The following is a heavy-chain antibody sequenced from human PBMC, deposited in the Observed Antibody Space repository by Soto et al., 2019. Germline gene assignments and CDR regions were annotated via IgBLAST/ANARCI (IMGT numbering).Heavy chain of an antibody. J-gene: IGHJ4*02. CDR2: IIPFFGTA. D-gene: IGHD3-16*01. Sequence: SVKASCKASGGTFSTFGISWVRQAPGQGLEWMGGIIPFFGTAKYSQKFEDRISITADESTNTVYMDLRSLTSEDTAIYYCARSAPMDAGDKYYYDFWGQGALVTVSS. V-gene: IGHV1-69*13. CDR1: GGTFSTFG. CDR3: ARSAPMDAGDKYYYDF.